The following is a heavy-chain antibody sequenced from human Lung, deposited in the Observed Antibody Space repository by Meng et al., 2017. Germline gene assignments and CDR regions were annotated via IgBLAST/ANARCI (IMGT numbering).Heavy chain of an antibody. V-gene: IGHV4-4*02. Sequence: QPQERGPGLGKSSGTSSLTCHVAGSSFPRMDVGSWVRQPPGKSLEWIGEIYHGGGTNYNPSLKSRVTIAIDRSKNQFSLKLSSVTAADTAVYYCASWIYSCGWQWGQGTLVTVSS. CDR2: IYHGGGT. CDR1: GSSFPRMDV. CDR3: ASWIYSCGWQ. J-gene: IGHJ4*02. D-gene: IGHD6-19*01.